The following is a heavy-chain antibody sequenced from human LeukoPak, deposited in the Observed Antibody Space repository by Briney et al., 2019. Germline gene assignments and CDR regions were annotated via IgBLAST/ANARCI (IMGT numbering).Heavy chain of an antibody. CDR1: GFPFSNFW. D-gene: IGHD6-13*01. CDR3: AREQWSSSWYSPDAFDI. CDR2: IKQDGSEK. Sequence: PGGSLRLSCAASGFPFSNFWMNWVRQAPGKGLEWVANIKQDGSEKYYVDSVKGRFTISRDNAKNSLYLQMNSLRAEDTAVYYCAREQWSSSWYSPDAFDIWGQGTMVTVSS. V-gene: IGHV3-7*01. J-gene: IGHJ3*02.